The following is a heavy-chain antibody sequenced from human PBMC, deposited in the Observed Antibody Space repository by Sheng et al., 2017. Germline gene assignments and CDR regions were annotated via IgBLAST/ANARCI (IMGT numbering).Heavy chain of an antibody. J-gene: IGHJ6*03. CDR3: ARDRYLRSAYYMDV. V-gene: IGHV4-61*02. CDR2: IYTSGST. D-gene: IGHD1-20*01. Sequence: QVQLQESGPGLVKPSQTLSLTCTVSGGSISSGSYYWSWIRQPAGKGLEWIGRIYTSGSTNYNPSLKSRVTISVDTSKNQFSLKLSSVTAADTAVYYCARDRYLRSAYYMDVWGQGTT. CDR1: GGSISSGSYY.